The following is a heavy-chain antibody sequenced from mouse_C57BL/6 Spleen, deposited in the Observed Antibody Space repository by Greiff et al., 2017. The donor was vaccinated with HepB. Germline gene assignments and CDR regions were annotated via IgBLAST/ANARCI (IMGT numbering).Heavy chain of an antibody. V-gene: IGHV1-22*01. CDR2: INPNNGGT. Sequence: EVQLQQSGPELVKPGASVKMSCKASGYTFTDYNMHWVKQSHGKSLEWIGYINPNNGGTSYNQKFKGKATLTVNKSSSTAYMELRSLTSEDSAVYYCARLGDYVYYFDYWGQGTTLTVSS. CDR3: ARLGDYVYYFDY. D-gene: IGHD2-4*01. J-gene: IGHJ2*01. CDR1: GYTFTDYN.